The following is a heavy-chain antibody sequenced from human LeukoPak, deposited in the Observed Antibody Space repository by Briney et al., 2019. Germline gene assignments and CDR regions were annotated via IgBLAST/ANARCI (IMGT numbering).Heavy chain of an antibody. CDR2: INPNSGGT. V-gene: IGHV1-2*04. D-gene: IGHD2-15*01. Sequence: ASVKVSCKASAYTFTGYYMHWVRQAPGQGLEWMGWINPNSGGTNYAQKFQGWVTMTRDTSISTAYMELSRLRSDDTAVYYCARGGGTYCSGGSCYAGDYWGQGTLVTVSS. J-gene: IGHJ4*02. CDR3: ARGGGTYCSGGSCYAGDY. CDR1: AYTFTGYY.